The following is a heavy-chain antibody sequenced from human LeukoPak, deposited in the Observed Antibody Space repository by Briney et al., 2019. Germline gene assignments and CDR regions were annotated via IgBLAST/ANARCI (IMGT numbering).Heavy chain of an antibody. CDR3: ARVGDDYGDRTLDY. CDR2: IYHSGST. J-gene: IGHJ4*02. D-gene: IGHD4-17*01. CDR1: GDSISRYY. Sequence: SETLSLTCTVSGDSISRYYWGWIRQPPGKGLEWIGSIYHSGSTYYNPSLKSRVTISVDTSKNQFSLKLSSVTAADTAVYYCARVGDDYGDRTLDYWGQGTLVTVSS. V-gene: IGHV4-38-2*02.